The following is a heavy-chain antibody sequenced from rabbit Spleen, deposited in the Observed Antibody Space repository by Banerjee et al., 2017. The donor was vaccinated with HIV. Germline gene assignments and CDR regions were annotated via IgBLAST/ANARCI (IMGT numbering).Heavy chain of an antibody. CDR3: ARDTGSSFSSYGRDL. D-gene: IGHD8-1*01. CDR1: GFSFSSSDY. CDR2: IAGSSSDFT. J-gene: IGHJ6*01. Sequence: QSLEESGGGLVQPEGSLALTCKASGFSFSSSDYICWVRQAPGKGLEWISCIAGSSSDFTYSATWAKGRFTISKTSSTTVTLQMTSLTVADTATYFCARDTGSSFSSYGRDLWGPGTLVT. V-gene: IGHV1S40*01.